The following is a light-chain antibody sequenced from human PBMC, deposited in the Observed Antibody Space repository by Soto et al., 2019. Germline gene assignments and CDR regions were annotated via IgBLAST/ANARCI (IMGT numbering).Light chain of an antibody. CDR2: GAS. V-gene: IGKV3-15*01. CDR1: QRVSSN. CDR3: QQYNNWPLYT. J-gene: IGKJ2*01. Sequence: EIVMTQSPATLSVSTGESATLSCRASQRVSSNLAWYQQKPGQAPRLLIYGASTRATGIPARFSGSGSGTEFTLTISSLQSEDFAVYYCQQYNNWPLYTFGQGTKREIK.